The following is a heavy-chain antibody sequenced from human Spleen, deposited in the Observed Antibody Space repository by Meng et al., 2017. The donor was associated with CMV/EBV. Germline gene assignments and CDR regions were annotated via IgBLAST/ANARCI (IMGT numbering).Heavy chain of an antibody. CDR3: AIQQLVLRYDAFDI. CDR1: GYTFNTYF. CDR2: IVPFFGTS. J-gene: IGHJ3*02. V-gene: IGHV1-69*05. Sequence: SVKVSCKASGYTFNTYFMHWVRQAPGQGLEWMGGIVPFFGTSYYAQKFQGRVTITTDESRSTAYMELSSLRSEDTAVYYCAIQQLVLRYDAFDIWGQGTMVTVSS. D-gene: IGHD6-13*01.